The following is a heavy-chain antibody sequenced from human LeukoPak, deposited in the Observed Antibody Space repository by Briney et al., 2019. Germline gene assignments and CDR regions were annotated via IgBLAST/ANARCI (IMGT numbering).Heavy chain of an antibody. D-gene: IGHD6-6*01. J-gene: IGHJ5*02. V-gene: IGHV3-30*02. CDR2: MRFDGSNR. Sequence: GGSLRLSCAASGITLSSYGMHWVRQAPGKGLEWVAFMRFDGSNRYYTDSVKARFTIYRDSSKNTLYLQMNSLRAEDTAVYSCARVPYPRLDPWGQGTLVTVSS. CDR1: GITLSSYG. CDR3: ARVPYPRLDP.